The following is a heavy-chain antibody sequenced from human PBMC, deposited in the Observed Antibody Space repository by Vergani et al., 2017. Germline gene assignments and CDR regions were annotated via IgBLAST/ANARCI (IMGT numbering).Heavy chain of an antibody. CDR1: GFTFSSYS. V-gene: IGHV3-21*01. D-gene: IGHD5-12*01. J-gene: IGHJ4*02. CDR2: ISSSSSYI. CDR3: ARDSRALFVATIMDY. Sequence: VQLVESGGGLVKPGGSLRLSCAASGFTFSSYSMNWVRQAPGKGLEWVSSISSSSSYIYYADSVKGRFTISRDNAKNSLYLQMNSLRAEDTAVYYCARDSRALFVATIMDYWGQGTLVTVSS.